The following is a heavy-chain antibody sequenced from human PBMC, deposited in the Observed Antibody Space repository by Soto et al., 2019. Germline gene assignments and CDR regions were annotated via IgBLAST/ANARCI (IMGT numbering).Heavy chain of an antibody. CDR3: AKDILHSSSRAFDI. Sequence: GGSLRLSCAASGFTFDDYAMHWVRQAPGKGLEWVSGISWNSGSIGYADSVKGRFTISRDNAKNSLYLQMNSLRAEDTALYYCAKDILHSSSRAFDIWGQGTMVTVSS. CDR1: GFTFDDYA. D-gene: IGHD6-13*01. V-gene: IGHV3-9*01. J-gene: IGHJ3*02. CDR2: ISWNSGSI.